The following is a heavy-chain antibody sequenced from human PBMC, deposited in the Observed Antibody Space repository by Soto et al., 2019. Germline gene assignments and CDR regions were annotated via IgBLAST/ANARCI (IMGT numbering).Heavy chain of an antibody. J-gene: IGHJ3*02. CDR2: ISSSSSYI. D-gene: IGHD2-15*01. CDR1: GFTFSSYS. V-gene: IGHV3-21*01. CDR3: ASDRVVAAYHDAFDI. Sequence: GGSLRLSCAASGFTFSSYSMNWVRQAPGKGLELVSSISSSSSYIYYADSVKGRFTISRDNAKNSLYLQMNSLRAEDTAVYYCASDRVVAAYHDAFDIWGQGTMVTVSS.